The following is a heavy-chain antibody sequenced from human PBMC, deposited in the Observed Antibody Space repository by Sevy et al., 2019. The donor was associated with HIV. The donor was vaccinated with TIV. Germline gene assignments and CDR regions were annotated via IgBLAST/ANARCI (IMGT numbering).Heavy chain of an antibody. D-gene: IGHD3-22*01. Sequence: ASVKVSCKVSGYTLTELSMHWVRQAPGKGLEWMGTFDPEDDEKIYSQKFQGRVTMTEDTSTDTTYMEVSRLRSKDTAVYYCATTKDYYVTSGYPFASWAQVTLVTVSS. J-gene: IGHJ4*02. CDR2: FDPEDDEK. CDR3: ATTKDYYVTSGYPFAS. V-gene: IGHV1-24*01. CDR1: GYTLTELS.